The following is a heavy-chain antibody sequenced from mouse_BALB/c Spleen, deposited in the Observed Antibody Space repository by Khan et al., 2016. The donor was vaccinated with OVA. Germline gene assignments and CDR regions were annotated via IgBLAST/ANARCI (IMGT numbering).Heavy chain of an antibody. J-gene: IGHJ2*01. CDR2: ISYSGST. V-gene: IGHV3-2*02. CDR3: SRTARITY. D-gene: IGHD1-2*01. Sequence: EVQLQESGPGLVKPSQSLSLTCTVTGYSITSGYGWNWIRQFPGNKLEWMGYISYSGSTNYNPSLKSRIYFTLDTSQIQFLLQLTSVTTDYTATYYCSRTARITYWGPGTTLPVSS. CDR1: GYSITSGYG.